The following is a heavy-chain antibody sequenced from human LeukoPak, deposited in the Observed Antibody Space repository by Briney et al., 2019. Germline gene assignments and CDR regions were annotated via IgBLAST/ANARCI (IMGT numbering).Heavy chain of an antibody. Sequence: SVKVSCKASGGTFSSNAISWVRQAPGQGLEWMGRIIPVVGVTNYAQKFQGRVTITADISTSTAYMELSSLRSEDTAVYYCARIQAVGVPVAIDAYYSYGMDVWGQWTTVTVSS. CDR2: IIPVVGVT. J-gene: IGHJ6*02. CDR3: ARIQAVGVPVAIDAYYSYGMDV. V-gene: IGHV1-69*04. D-gene: IGHD2-2*02. CDR1: GGTFSSNA.